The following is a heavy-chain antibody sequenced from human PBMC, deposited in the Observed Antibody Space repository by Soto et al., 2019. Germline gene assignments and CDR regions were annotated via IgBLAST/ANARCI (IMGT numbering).Heavy chain of an antibody. J-gene: IGHJ4*02. CDR3: ARGKTYYYDSSGYYSDHERFDY. Sequence: QVQLVQSGAEVKKPGSSVKVSCKASGGTFSSYAISWVRQAPGQGLEWMGGIIPIFGTANYAQKFQGRVTITADESTSTAYMELSSLRSEDTAVYYCARGKTYYYDSSGYYSDHERFDYWGQGTLVTVSS. V-gene: IGHV1-69*01. CDR1: GGTFSSYA. CDR2: IIPIFGTA. D-gene: IGHD3-22*01.